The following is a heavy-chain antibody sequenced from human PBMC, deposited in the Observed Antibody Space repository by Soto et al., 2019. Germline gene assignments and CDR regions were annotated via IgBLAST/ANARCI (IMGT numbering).Heavy chain of an antibody. V-gene: IGHV4-61*01. D-gene: IGHD1-1*01. CDR2: IYYSGST. Sequence: SETLSLTCTVSGGSVSSGSYYWIWIRQPPGKGLEWIGYIYYSGSTNYNPSLKSRVTISVDTSKNQFSLKLSSVTAADTAVYDGARGGTRGADYYYYGMDVWGQGTTVTVSS. CDR1: GGSVSSGSYY. J-gene: IGHJ6*02. CDR3: ARGGTRGADYYYYGMDV.